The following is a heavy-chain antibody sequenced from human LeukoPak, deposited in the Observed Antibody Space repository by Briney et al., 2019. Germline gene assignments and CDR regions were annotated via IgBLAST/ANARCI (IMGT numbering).Heavy chain of an antibody. CDR1: GFTVSSNY. D-gene: IGHD6-19*01. Sequence: GGSLRLSCAASGFTVSSNYMTWVRQAPGKGLEWVANIKQDGSEKYYVDSVKGRFTISRDNAKNSVYLQMNILRAEDTAVYYCARDWDGSGWPIDYWGQGTPVTVSS. J-gene: IGHJ4*02. CDR3: ARDWDGSGWPIDY. CDR2: IKQDGSEK. V-gene: IGHV3-7*05.